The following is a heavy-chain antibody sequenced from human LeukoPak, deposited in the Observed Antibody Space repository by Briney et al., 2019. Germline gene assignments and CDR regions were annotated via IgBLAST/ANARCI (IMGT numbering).Heavy chain of an antibody. Sequence: PGRSLRLSCAASGFTFSSYWMHWVRQAPGKGLVWVSRINSDGSSTSYADSVKGRFTISRDNAKNTLYLRMNSLRAEDTAVYYCARGGSSWEPFDYWGQGTLVTVSS. J-gene: IGHJ4*02. V-gene: IGHV3-74*01. CDR1: GFTFSSYW. CDR3: ARGGSSWEPFDY. CDR2: INSDGSST. D-gene: IGHD6-13*01.